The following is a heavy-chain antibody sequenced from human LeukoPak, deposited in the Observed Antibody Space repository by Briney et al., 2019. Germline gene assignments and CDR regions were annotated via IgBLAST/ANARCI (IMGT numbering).Heavy chain of an antibody. J-gene: IGHJ3*02. Sequence: PLETLSLTCAVSGYSISSGYYWGWIRQPPGKGLEWIGSIYHSGSTYYNPSLKSRVTISVDTSKNQFSLKLSSVTAADTAVYYCVCDYENRNDALDIWGQGTMVTVSS. CDR3: VCDYENRNDALDI. CDR1: GYSISSGYY. D-gene: IGHD4-17*01. V-gene: IGHV4-38-2*01. CDR2: IYHSGST.